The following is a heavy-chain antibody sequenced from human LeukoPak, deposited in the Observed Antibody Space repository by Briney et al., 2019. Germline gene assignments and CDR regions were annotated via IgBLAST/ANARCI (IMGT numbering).Heavy chain of an antibody. CDR1: GYTFTSYY. D-gene: IGHD5-12*01. J-gene: IGHJ4*02. V-gene: IGHV1-2*02. CDR2: ISPNTGGT. CDR3: ARDRGYSGYDV. Sequence: ASVKVSCKASGYTFTSYYMHWVRQAPGQGLEWLGWISPNTGGTHYAQNFQDRVTMTRDTPISTAYMDLSRLRSDDTAVYYCARDRGYSGYDVWGQGTLVTVSS.